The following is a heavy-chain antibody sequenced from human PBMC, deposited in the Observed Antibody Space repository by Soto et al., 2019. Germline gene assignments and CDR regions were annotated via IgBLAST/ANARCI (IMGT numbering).Heavy chain of an antibody. V-gene: IGHV1-2*02. CDR3: ARNYYSSDYRDC. CDR1: GYTFTGYY. D-gene: IGHD4-4*01. J-gene: IGHJ4*03. Sequence: GASVKVSCKASGYTFTGYYKHWVRQAPAQELEGMGWINPNSGGTNYAQKFQGRVTMTRDTNISTAYKELSKLRSDDTAAYYCARNYYSSDYRDCWGQGTMVTVSS. CDR2: INPNSGGT.